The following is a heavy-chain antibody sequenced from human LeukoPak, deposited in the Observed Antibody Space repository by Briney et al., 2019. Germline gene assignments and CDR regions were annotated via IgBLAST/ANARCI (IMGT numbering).Heavy chain of an antibody. CDR1: GGTFSSYA. V-gene: IGHV1-69*05. CDR2: IIPIFGTA. Sequence: SVKVSCKASGGTFSSYAISWVRQAPGQGLEWMGGIIPIFGTANYAQKFQGRVTITTDESTSTAYMELSSLRSEDTAVYYCARTPVVPAAGYYYYYYMDVWGKGTMVTVSS. CDR3: ARTPVVPAAGYYYYYYMDV. J-gene: IGHJ6*03. D-gene: IGHD2-2*01.